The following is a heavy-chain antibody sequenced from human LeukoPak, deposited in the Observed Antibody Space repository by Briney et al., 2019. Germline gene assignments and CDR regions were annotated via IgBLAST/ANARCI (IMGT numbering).Heavy chain of an antibody. CDR1: GYRFTSYW. CDR2: IYPGDSDT. Sequence: PGESLQISCKGSGYRFTSYWIGWVRQMPGKGLEWMGIIYPGDSDTRYTPSFQGQVTISADKSISAAYLQWSSLKASDTAMYYCAGGEGVLLWFSHPYYFDYWGQGTLVTVSS. D-gene: IGHD3-10*01. J-gene: IGHJ4*02. V-gene: IGHV5-51*01. CDR3: AGGEGVLLWFSHPYYFDY.